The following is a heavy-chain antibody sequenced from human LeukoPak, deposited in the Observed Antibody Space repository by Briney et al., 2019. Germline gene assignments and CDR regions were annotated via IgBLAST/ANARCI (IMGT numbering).Heavy chain of an antibody. J-gene: IGHJ4*02. CDR2: IYYRGTT. D-gene: IGHD5-12*01. V-gene: IGHV4-59*12. CDR3: ARLPRYGGYDHFDY. Sequence: SETLSLTCTVSGDSIDSCYWSWIRQPPGKGLEWIGYIYYRGTTSYNPFLKSRVTISVDTSKNQFSLKLNSVTAADTAVYYCARLPRYGGYDHFDYWGQGILVIVSS. CDR1: GDSIDSCY.